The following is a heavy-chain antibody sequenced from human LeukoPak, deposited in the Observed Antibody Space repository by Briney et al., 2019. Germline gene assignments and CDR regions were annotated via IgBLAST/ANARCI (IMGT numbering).Heavy chain of an antibody. Sequence: SQTLSLTCAISGDIFSSNSAAWNWIRQSPSTGLEWLGRTYYRSKWYNDYAGSVKSRITINPDTSKNQFPLQVNSVTPEDTAVYYCARGGQGDGYSADEAFDIWGQGTMVTVSS. J-gene: IGHJ3*02. CDR2: TYYRSKWYN. CDR3: ARGGQGDGYSADEAFDI. V-gene: IGHV6-1*01. CDR1: GDIFSSNSAA. D-gene: IGHD5-24*01.